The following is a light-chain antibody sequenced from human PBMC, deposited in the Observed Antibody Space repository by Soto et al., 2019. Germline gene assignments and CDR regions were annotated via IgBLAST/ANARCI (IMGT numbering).Light chain of an antibody. J-gene: IGKJ5*01. Sequence: VLTQSPATLSLSPGKRATLSCRASESVDFHLAWYQQKPGQAPRLLIYGTSNRATGIPARFSGSGSGTDFTLTINSLEPEDFAVYYCQQRSNWPPITFGQGTRLEI. CDR1: ESVDFH. CDR2: GTS. V-gene: IGKV3-11*01. CDR3: QQRSNWPPIT.